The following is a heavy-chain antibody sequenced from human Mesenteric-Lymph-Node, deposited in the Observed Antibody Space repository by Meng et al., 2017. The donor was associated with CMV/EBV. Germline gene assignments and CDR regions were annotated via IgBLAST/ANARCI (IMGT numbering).Heavy chain of an antibody. CDR3: ARDRRRWAFDI. J-gene: IGHJ3*02. CDR1: GFTFSNYA. Sequence: GESLKISCASSGFTFSNYAMHWVRQAPGKGLEWVAVIWFDGSNKYYADSVKGRFTISRDSAKNSLYLQMNSLRAEDTAVYYCARDRRRWAFDIWGQGTMVTVSS. CDR2: IWFDGSNK. D-gene: IGHD4-23*01. V-gene: IGHV3-33*01.